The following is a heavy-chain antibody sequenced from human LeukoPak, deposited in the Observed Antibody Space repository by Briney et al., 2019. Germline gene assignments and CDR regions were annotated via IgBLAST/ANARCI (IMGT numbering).Heavy chain of an antibody. CDR1: GFMFSDYS. CDR2: IGIDSGNT. Sequence: GGSLRLSCAASGFMFSDYSMNWVRQAPGKGLEWISYIGIDSGNTNHADSVKGRFTISGDKAKNSLYLQMNSLRVEDTAVYYCARDYKYAFDNWGQGTLVTVSS. V-gene: IGHV3-48*01. D-gene: IGHD5-24*01. CDR3: ARDYKYAFDN. J-gene: IGHJ4*02.